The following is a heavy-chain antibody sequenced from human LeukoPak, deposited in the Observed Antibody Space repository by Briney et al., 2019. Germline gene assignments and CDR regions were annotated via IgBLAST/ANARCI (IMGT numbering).Heavy chain of an antibody. CDR1: GFTFSDYY. Sequence: GGSLRLSCAASGFTFSDYYMNWVRQAPGKGLEWVSSISSSSSYIYYADSVKGRFTIFRDNAKNSLYLQMNSLRAEDTAVYYCARDQGSGWSSTGNWFDPWGQGTLVTVSS. CDR2: ISSSSSYI. J-gene: IGHJ5*02. D-gene: IGHD6-19*01. V-gene: IGHV3-21*01. CDR3: ARDQGSGWSSTGNWFDP.